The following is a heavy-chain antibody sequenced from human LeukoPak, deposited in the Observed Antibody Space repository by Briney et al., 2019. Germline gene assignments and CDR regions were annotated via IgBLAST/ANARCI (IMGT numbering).Heavy chain of an antibody. J-gene: IGHJ3*02. CDR3: SKDYQEPIALYSFDI. Sequence: GGSLRLSCAASGFTFSSYAMRWGRQAPGKGVEWVSAICFSVGTTYYSSSLTGPFTISSSNSKTTLYLQMNILRAEDTAVYYCSKDYQEPIALYSFDIWGQGTMVTVSS. D-gene: IGHD2-2*01. CDR1: GFTFSSYA. CDR2: ICFSVGTT. V-gene: IGHV3-23*01.